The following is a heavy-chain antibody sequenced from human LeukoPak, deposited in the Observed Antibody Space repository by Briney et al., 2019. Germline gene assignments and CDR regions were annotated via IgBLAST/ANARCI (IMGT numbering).Heavy chain of an antibody. V-gene: IGHV3-21*01. CDR2: ISSSSSYI. CDR1: GFTFSSYS. D-gene: IGHD4-23*01. Sequence: GGPLRLSCAASGFTFSSYSMNWVRQAPGKGLEWVSSISSSSSYIYYADSVKGRFTISRDNAKNSLYLQMNSLRAEDTAVYYCARTLSVVLFDYWGQGTLVTVSS. J-gene: IGHJ4*02. CDR3: ARTLSVVLFDY.